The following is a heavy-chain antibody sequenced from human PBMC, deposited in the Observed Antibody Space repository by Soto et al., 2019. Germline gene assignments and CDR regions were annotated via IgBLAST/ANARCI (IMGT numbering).Heavy chain of an antibody. J-gene: IGHJ6*03. Sequence: GGSLRLSCAASGFTLSSYWMHWVRQAPGKGLVWVSRINSDGSSTSYADSVKGRFTISRDNAKNTLYLQMNSLRAEDTAVYYCARGYRGVIIPGPIYYYYMDVWGKGTTVTVS. CDR3: ARGYRGVIIPGPIYYYYMDV. CDR2: INSDGSST. V-gene: IGHV3-74*01. CDR1: GFTLSSYW. D-gene: IGHD3-10*01.